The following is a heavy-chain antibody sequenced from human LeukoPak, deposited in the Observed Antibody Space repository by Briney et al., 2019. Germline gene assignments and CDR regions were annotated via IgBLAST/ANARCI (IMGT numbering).Heavy chain of an antibody. CDR3: AKARNFWSGYYSMDV. CDR2: MSGSGGST. V-gene: IGHV3-23*01. Sequence: GGSLRLSCAASGFTFSSYSMNWVRQAPGKGLEWVSAMSGSGGSTYYADSVKGRFTISRDNSKNTLYLQMNSLRAEDTAVYYRAKARNFWSGYYSMDVWGQGTTVTVSS. D-gene: IGHD3-3*01. J-gene: IGHJ6*02. CDR1: GFTFSSYS.